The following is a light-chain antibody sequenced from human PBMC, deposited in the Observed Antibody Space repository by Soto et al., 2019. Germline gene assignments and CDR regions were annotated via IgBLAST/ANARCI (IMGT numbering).Light chain of an antibody. V-gene: IGKV3-20*01. CDR1: RSVSSSY. J-gene: IGKJ4*01. Sequence: VFNQSACALSLSPGEGATLSCRASRSVSSSYLAWYQQKPGQAPRLLIYGASIRATGIPDRFSGSGSGTDFTLTISRLEPEDFAVYYCQQYGSSLITFGGGTKVAI. CDR2: GAS. CDR3: QQYGSSLIT.